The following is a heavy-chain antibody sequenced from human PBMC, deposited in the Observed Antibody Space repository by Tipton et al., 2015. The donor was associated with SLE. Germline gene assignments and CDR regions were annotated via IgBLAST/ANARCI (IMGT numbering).Heavy chain of an antibody. V-gene: IGHV3-23*01. CDR2: ISGDGAVT. CDR1: GFTFSASV. D-gene: IGHD4-11*01. CDR3: AREDHSTYVY. J-gene: IGHJ4*02. Sequence: SLRLSCAVSGFTFSASVMAWVRQSPGKGLEWVSSISGDGAVTYYTQSVKGRFTISRDNAKYSLYLQMNSLRAEDTAVYYCAREDHSTYVYWGQGTLVTVSS.